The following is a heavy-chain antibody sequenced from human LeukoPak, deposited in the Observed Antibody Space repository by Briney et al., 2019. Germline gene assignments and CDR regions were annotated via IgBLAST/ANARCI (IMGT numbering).Heavy chain of an antibody. V-gene: IGHV1-69*13. CDR2: IIPLFGAA. J-gene: IGHJ4*02. D-gene: IGHD4-23*01. CDR3: ARGWLAETTVVTPYNY. CDR1: GGTFSSFA. Sequence: SVKVSCKASGGTFSSFAINWVRQAPGQGLKWMGGIIPLFGAAKYAQKFQGRVTITAVESMSTAYMELSSLRSEDTAVYYCARGWLAETTVVTPYNYWGQGTLVTVSS.